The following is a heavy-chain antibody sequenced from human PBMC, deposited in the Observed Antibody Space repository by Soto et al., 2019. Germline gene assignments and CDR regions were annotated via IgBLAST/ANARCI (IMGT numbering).Heavy chain of an antibody. CDR3: AKDRNYPRDYFHY. D-gene: IGHD1-7*01. CDR2: ISANGKGI. V-gene: IGHV3-23*01. Sequence: PGGSLRLSCAASGFTFSSYALIWVRQAPGKGLEWVSAISANGKGIYYADSVRGRFTISRDNSKNTIFLHMDSLRAEDTAVYYCAKDRNYPRDYFHYWGQGTLVTVSS. J-gene: IGHJ4*02. CDR1: GFTFSSYA.